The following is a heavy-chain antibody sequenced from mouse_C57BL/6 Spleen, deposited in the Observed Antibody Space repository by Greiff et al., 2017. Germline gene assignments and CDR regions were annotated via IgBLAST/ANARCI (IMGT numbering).Heavy chain of an antibody. D-gene: IGHD2-12*01. J-gene: IGHJ4*01. CDR1: GYTFTSYW. CDR3: ARELYYYAMGY. Sequence: QVQLQQPGAELVKPGASVKLSCKASGYTFTSYWMHWVKQRPGQGLEWIGMIHPNSGSTNYNEKFKSKATLTVDKSSSTAYMQLSSLTSEDSAVYYCARELYYYAMGYWGQGTSVTVSS. V-gene: IGHV1-64*01. CDR2: IHPNSGST.